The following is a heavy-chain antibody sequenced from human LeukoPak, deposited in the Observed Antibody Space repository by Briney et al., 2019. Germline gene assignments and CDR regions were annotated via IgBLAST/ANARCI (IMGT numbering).Heavy chain of an antibody. CDR3: ARERRFSSSWPPYYFVY. J-gene: IGHJ4*02. V-gene: IGHV4-39*07. Sequence: SETLSLTCTVSGGSISSSSYYWGWIRQPPGKGLEWIGSIYYSGSTYYNPSLKSRVTISVDTSKNQFSLKLSSVTAADTAVYYCARERRFSSSWPPYYFVYWGQGTLVTVSS. CDR2: IYYSGST. D-gene: IGHD6-13*01. CDR1: GGSISSSSYY.